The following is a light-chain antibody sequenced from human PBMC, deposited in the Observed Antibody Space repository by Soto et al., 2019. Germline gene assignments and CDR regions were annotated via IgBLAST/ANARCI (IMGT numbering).Light chain of an antibody. CDR3: SSYSTSFFYV. Sequence: QSVLTQPASLSGSPGQSITISCTGTSSDIGAYDYVSWFQQHPGKAPKLMISEVNNRPSGVSNRFSGPKSDYTASLTISGLQAEDEADYYCSSYSTSFFYVFGTGTKVTVL. CDR1: SSDIGAYDY. V-gene: IGLV2-14*01. J-gene: IGLJ1*01. CDR2: EVN.